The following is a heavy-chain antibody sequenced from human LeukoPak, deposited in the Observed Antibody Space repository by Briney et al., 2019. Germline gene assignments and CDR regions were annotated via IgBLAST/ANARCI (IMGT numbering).Heavy chain of an antibody. CDR1: GFTFSSYG. D-gene: IGHD3-3*01. CDR3: ARPYDFWSGYFDY. CDR2: IWYDGSNK. V-gene: IGHV3-33*01. Sequence: PGRSLRLSCAAPGFTFSSYGMHWVRQAPGKGLEWVAVIWYDGSNKYYADSVKGRFTISRDNSKNTLYLQMNSLRAEDTAVYYCARPYDFWSGYFDYWGQGTLVTVSS. J-gene: IGHJ4*02.